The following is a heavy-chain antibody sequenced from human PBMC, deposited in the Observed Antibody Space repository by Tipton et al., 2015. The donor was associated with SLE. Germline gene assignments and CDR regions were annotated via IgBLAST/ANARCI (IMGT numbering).Heavy chain of an antibody. J-gene: IGHJ4*02. V-gene: IGHV4-39*07. CDR1: GGSISSSSYY. CDR3: ARLPDYFDH. CDR2: IYYSGST. Sequence: TLSLTCTVSGGSISSSSYYWGWIRQPPGKGLEWIGSIYYSGSTYYNPSLKSRVTISVDTSKNQFSLKPSSVTAADTAVYYCARLPDYFDHWGQGALVTVSS.